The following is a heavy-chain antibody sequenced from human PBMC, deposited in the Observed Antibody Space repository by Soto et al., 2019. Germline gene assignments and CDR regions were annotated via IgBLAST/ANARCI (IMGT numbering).Heavy chain of an antibody. V-gene: IGHV4-34*01. CDR1: GGSFSGYY. CDR2: INHSGST. CDR3: ARGRDYVWGSYRTLYDYGMDV. Sequence: SETLPLTCAVYGGSFSGYYWSWIRQPPGKGLEWIGEINHSGSTNYNPSLKSRVTISVDTSKNQFSLKLSSVTAADTAVYYCARGRDYVWGSYRTLYDYGMDVWGQGTTVTVSS. J-gene: IGHJ6*02. D-gene: IGHD3-16*02.